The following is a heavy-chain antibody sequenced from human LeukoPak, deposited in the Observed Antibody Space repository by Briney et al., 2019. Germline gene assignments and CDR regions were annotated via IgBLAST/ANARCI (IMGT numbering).Heavy chain of an antibody. CDR3: ASGDFWSGYYSPSLDY. CDR2: IYYSGST. D-gene: IGHD3-3*01. Sequence: SETLSLTCTVSGGSISSYYWSWIRQPPGKGLEWIGYIYYSGSTNYNPSLESRVTISVDTSKNQFSLKLSSVTAADTAVYYCASGDFWSGYYSPSLDYWGQGTLVTVSS. V-gene: IGHV4-59*01. J-gene: IGHJ4*02. CDR1: GGSISSYY.